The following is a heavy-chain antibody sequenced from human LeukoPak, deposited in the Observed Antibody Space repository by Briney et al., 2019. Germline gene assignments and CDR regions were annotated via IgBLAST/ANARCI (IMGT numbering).Heavy chain of an antibody. CDR3: ARDHIVVVPAEHSYDYYYYYGMDV. J-gene: IGHJ6*02. CDR2: INSDGSST. CDR1: GFTFSSYW. Sequence: GGSLRLSCAASGFTFSSYWMHWVRQAPGKGLVWVSRINSDGSSTSYADSVKGRFTISRDNAKNTLYLQMNSLRAEDTAVYYCARDHIVVVPAEHSYDYYYYYGMDVWGQGTTVTVSS. V-gene: IGHV3-74*01. D-gene: IGHD2-2*01.